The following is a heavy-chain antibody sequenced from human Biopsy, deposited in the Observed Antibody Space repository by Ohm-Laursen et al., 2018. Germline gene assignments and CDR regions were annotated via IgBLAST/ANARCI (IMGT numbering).Heavy chain of an antibody. CDR1: GESFNGYY. CDR3: VRGVDYYDPYHYYALDV. D-gene: IGHD3-22*01. Sequence: SETLSLTCAVYGESFNGYYWSWIRQTPGKCLEWIGEINYSGRTNYNPSLKSRVTISVDTSKNQFSLKVRSVSAADTAVYYCVRGVDYYDPYHYYALDVWGQGTTVTVSS. CDR2: INYSGRT. J-gene: IGHJ6*02. V-gene: IGHV4-34*01.